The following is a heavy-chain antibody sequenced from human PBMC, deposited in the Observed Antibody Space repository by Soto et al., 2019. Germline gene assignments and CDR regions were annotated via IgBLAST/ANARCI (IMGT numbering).Heavy chain of an antibody. V-gene: IGHV3-30*18. CDR1: GFSISDYG. Sequence: QVQLVESGGGVVQPGWSLRLSCAASGFSISDYGMEWVRQAPGKGLEWVALISYDGSNTYYADSVKGRFTISRANSKDTLIQQMTGLRREDTAVYYCAKGAGDRLSLGMDVWGQGTTVSDSS. D-gene: IGHD1-26*01. CDR3: AKGAGDRLSLGMDV. CDR2: ISYDGSNT. J-gene: IGHJ6*02.